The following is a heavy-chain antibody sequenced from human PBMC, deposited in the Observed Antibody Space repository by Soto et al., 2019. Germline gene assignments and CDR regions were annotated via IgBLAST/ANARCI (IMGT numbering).Heavy chain of an antibody. V-gene: IGHV4-39*01. J-gene: IGHJ4*02. CDR2: IYYSGST. CDR1: GGSISSSSYY. CDR3: ARHTIAARPLYFDY. D-gene: IGHD6-6*01. Sequence: SETLSLTCTVSGGSISSSSYYWGWIRQPPGKGLEWIGSIYYSGSTYYNPSLKSRVTISVDTSKNQFSLKLSSVTAADTAVYYCARHTIAARPLYFDYWGQGTLVTVSS.